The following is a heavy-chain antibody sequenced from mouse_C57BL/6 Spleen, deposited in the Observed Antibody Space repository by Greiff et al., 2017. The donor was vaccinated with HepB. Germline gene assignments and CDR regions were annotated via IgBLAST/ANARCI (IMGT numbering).Heavy chain of an antibody. CDR2: IDPSDSYT. Sequence: QVQLQQSGAELVKPGASVKLSCKASGYTFTSYWMQWVKQRPGQGLEWIGEIDPSDSYTNYNQKFKGKATLNVDTSSSTAYMQLSSLTSEDSAVYYCARGGWAYYYAMDYWGQGTSVTVSS. CDR3: ARGGWAYYYAMDY. D-gene: IGHD3-2*02. J-gene: IGHJ4*01. CDR1: GYTFTSYW. V-gene: IGHV1-50*01.